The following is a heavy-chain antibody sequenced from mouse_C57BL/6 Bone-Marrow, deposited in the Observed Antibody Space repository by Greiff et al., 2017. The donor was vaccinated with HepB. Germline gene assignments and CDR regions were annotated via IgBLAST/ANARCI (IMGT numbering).Heavy chain of an antibody. Sequence: EVQLQQSGPELVKPGASVKISCKASGYTFTDYYMNWVKQSHGKSLEWIGDINPNNGGTSYNQKFKGKATLTVDKSSSTAYMELRSLTSEDSAVYYCAMAYDYDDYFDYWGQGTTLTLSS. CDR1: GYTFTDYY. V-gene: IGHV1-26*01. J-gene: IGHJ2*01. D-gene: IGHD2-4*01. CDR2: INPNNGGT. CDR3: AMAYDYDDYFDY.